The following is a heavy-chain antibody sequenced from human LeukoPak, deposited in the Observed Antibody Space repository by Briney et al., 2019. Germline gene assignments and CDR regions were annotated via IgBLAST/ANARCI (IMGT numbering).Heavy chain of an antibody. Sequence: SETLSLTCTVSGGSIYSTSYYWGWIRQPPGKGLEWIGNIYYSGSTYYSPSLKSRVTISVDTSKNQFSLKLSSVTAADTAVYYCARLRVVTYYYYMDVWGKGTTVTVSS. CDR2: IYYSGST. V-gene: IGHV4-39*07. CDR3: ARLRVVTYYYYMDV. D-gene: IGHD3-3*01. CDR1: GGSIYSTSYY. J-gene: IGHJ6*03.